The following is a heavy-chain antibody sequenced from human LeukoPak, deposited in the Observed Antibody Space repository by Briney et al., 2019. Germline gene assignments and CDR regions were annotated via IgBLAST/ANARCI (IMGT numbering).Heavy chain of an antibody. CDR1: GGSVRSYY. CDR3: VRDWEGFNFDI. D-gene: IGHD1-26*01. Sequence: PSETLSLTCTVSGGSVRSYYWSWIRQPPGEGLEWIAYIDNSGSANYNPSLKSRVTISVDTSKNHFSLKLSSVTAADTAVYCCVRDWEGFNFDIWGQGTMVTVSS. J-gene: IGHJ3*02. V-gene: IGHV4-59*02. CDR2: IDNSGSA.